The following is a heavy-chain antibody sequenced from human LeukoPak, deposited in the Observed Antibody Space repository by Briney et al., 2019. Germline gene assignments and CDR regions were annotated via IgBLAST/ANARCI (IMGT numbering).Heavy chain of an antibody. CDR1: GFTFSSYA. CDR2: ISGSGGGT. CDR3: ATLKDKWLQSPGTDY. J-gene: IGHJ4*02. Sequence: GGSLRLSCAASGFTFSSYAMSWVRQAPGKGLEWVSGISGSGGGTYYADSVSGRFTIFRDNPKNTLYLQMNSLRAEDTAIYYCATLKDKWLQSPGTDYWGQGTLVTVSS. D-gene: IGHD5-24*01. V-gene: IGHV3-23*01.